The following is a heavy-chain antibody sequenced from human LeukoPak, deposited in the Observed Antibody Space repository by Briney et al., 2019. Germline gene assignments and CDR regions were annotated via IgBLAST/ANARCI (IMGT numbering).Heavy chain of an antibody. V-gene: IGHV4-34*01. CDR2: IYYSGST. D-gene: IGHD4-17*01. J-gene: IGHJ4*02. CDR1: GGSFSGYY. CDR3: ARVTVTTPLVDY. Sequence: SETLSLTCAVYGGSFSGYYWGWIRQPPGKGLEWIGSIYYSGSTYYNPSLKSRVTISVDTSRNQFSLKLSSVTAADTAVYYCARVTVTTPLVDYWGQGTLVTVSS.